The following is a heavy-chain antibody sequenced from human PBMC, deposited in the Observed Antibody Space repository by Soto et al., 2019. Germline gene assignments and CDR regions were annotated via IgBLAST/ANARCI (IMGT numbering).Heavy chain of an antibody. D-gene: IGHD2-21*01. CDR2: IYHSGNT. CDR3: ARIPSP. V-gene: IGHV4-30-2*01. CDR1: GGSISSGGYS. Sequence: SETLSLTCAVSGGSISSGGYSWSWIRQPPGKGLEWIGYIYHSGNTYYDPSLKSRVTISVDRSKNQFSLKLSSVTAADTAVYYCARIPSPWGQGTLVTVSS. J-gene: IGHJ5*02.